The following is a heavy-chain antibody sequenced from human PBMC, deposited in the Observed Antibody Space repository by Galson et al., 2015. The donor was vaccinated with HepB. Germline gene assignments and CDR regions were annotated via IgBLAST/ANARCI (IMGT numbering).Heavy chain of an antibody. V-gene: IGHV3-21*01. Sequence: SLRLSCAGSGFTFSSYSMNWVRQTPGKGLEWVSSISHSSSFIYHADSLKGRFSISRDNAKESVYLQMNSLGVEDTAVYYCARGSAAGPWFDAWGQGILVTVSS. CDR3: ARGSAAGPWFDA. CDR1: GFTFSSYS. CDR2: ISHSSSFI. J-gene: IGHJ5*02. D-gene: IGHD6-25*01.